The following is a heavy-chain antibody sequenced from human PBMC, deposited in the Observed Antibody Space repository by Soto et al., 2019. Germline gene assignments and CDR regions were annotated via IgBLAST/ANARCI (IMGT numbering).Heavy chain of an antibody. V-gene: IGHV4-30-4*01. D-gene: IGHD2-2*02. J-gene: IGHJ4*02. CDR2: MYYSAMP. CDR3: ARGAAILYYYFDY. CDR1: GGSISSGNYY. Sequence: QVQLQESGPGLVKPSQTLSLTCTVSGGSISSGNYYWSWLRQPPGKGLEWIGYMYYSAMPYYNPSLKSRVTISVDTSKNQFSLNMTSVTGADTAVYYCARGAAILYYYFDYCGQGTLVTVSS.